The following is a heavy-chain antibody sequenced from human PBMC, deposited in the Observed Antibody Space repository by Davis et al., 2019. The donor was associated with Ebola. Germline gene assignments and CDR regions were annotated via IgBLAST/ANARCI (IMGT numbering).Heavy chain of an antibody. CDR1: GASITTGSY. D-gene: IGHD5-12*01. J-gene: IGHJ5*02. CDR3: ARGLAKFDA. CDR2: VYQSGEA. V-gene: IGHV4-38-2*02. Sequence: MPSETLSLTCSVSGASITTGSYWGWIRLPPGRGLEWFGSVYQSGEAHYNPSLKSRVSISVDTSKNQFSVNVISVTAADTALYFCARGLAKFDAWGQGILVSVSS.